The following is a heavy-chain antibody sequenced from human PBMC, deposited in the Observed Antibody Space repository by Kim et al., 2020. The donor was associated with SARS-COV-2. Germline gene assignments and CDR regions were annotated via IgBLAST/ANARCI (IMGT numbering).Heavy chain of an antibody. CDR1: GGSFSGYY. CDR3: ARGRGRGIVVVPAAIVQWFDP. J-gene: IGHJ5*02. Sequence: SETLSLTCAVYGGSFSGYYWSWIRQPPGKGLEWIGEINHSGSTNYNPSLKSRVTISVDTSKNQFSLKLSSVTAADTAVYYCARGRGRGIVVVPAAIVQWFDPWGQGTLVTVSS. V-gene: IGHV4-34*01. CDR2: INHSGST. D-gene: IGHD2-2*01.